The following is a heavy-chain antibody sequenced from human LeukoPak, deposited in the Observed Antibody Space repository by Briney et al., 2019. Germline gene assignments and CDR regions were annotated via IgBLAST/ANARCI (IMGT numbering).Heavy chain of an antibody. J-gene: IGHJ6*02. D-gene: IGHD2-15*01. V-gene: IGHV3-48*02. CDR2: ITRSRSTI. CDR1: GFPFSSYN. CDR3: ASTPGMDG. Sequence: GGSLRLSCTVSGFPFSSYNMNWVRQAPGKGLEWVSYITRSRSTIYYADSVKGRITISIDKGKNSVYMQMNSLREEDVALYYCASTPGMDGWGQGTTVTVSS.